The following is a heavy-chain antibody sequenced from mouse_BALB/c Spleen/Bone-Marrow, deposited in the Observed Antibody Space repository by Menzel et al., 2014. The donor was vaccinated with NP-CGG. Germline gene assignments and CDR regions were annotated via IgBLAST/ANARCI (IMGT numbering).Heavy chain of an antibody. J-gene: IGHJ2*01. CDR3: ARGGFDY. CDR2: INPSNGRT. CDR1: GYTFTSYW. Sequence: QVQLQRPGAELVKPGASVKLSCKASGYTFTSYWMRWVKQRPGQGLEWIGEINPSNGRTNYNEKFKSKATLTVDKSSSTAYMQLSSLTSEDSAVYYCARGGFDYWGQGTTLTVSS. V-gene: IGHV1S81*02.